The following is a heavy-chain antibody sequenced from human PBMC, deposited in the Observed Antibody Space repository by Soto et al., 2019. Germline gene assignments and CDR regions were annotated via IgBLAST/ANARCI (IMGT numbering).Heavy chain of an antibody. D-gene: IGHD6-25*01. CDR1: GIMSSGYG. CDR3: ATMKRARLDS. CDR2: INPILDST. Sequence: QEQVVQSGPAMKEPGSSVKVSCRASGIMSSGYGFSWVRQAPGQGLEWVGMINPILDSTHYAQNLQGRVSLRVDKSSDTAYLEVTSLRLEDTAIYFCATMKRARLDSWGRGTVVTVSS. J-gene: IGHJ4*02. V-gene: IGHV1-69*09.